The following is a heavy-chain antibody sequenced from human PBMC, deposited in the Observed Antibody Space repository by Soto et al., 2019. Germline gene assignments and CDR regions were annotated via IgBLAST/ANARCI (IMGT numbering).Heavy chain of an antibody. CDR1: GFTFSSYS. CDR2: ISSSSSYI. CDR3: AREGYCSSTSCYTSFDI. J-gene: IGHJ3*02. D-gene: IGHD2-2*02. V-gene: IGHV3-21*01. Sequence: GGSLRLSCAASGFTFSSYSMNWVRQAPGKGLEWVSSISSSSSYIYYADSVKGRFTISRDNAKNSLYLQMNSLRAEDTAVYSCAREGYCSSTSCYTSFDIWGQGTMVTVSS.